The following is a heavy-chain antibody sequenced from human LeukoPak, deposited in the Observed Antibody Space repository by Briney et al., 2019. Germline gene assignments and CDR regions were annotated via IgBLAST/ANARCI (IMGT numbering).Heavy chain of an antibody. J-gene: IGHJ6*04. CDR1: GFTFSSYA. CDR3: AILSKGDQLLSARVDGMDV. V-gene: IGHV3-30*04. D-gene: IGHD2-2*01. CDR2: ISYDGSNK. Sequence: PGGSLRLSCAASGFTFSSYAMHWVRQAPGKGLEWVAVISYDGSNKCYADSVKGRFTISRDNSKNTLYLQMNSLRAEDTAVYYCAILSKGDQLLSARVDGMDVWGKGTTVTVSS.